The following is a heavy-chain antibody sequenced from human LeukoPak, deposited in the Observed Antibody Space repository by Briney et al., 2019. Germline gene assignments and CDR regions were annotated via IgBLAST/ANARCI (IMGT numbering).Heavy chain of an antibody. V-gene: IGHV7-4-1*02. Sequence: GASVKVSCKASGYTFSNYGISWVRQAPGQGLEWMGWINTNTGNPTYAQGFTGRFVFSLDTSVSTAYLQISSLKAEDTAVYYCAVDCSSTSCYSRPRYWFDPWSQGTLVTVSS. J-gene: IGHJ5*02. CDR3: AVDCSSTSCYSRPRYWFDP. CDR1: GYTFSNYG. CDR2: INTNTGNP. D-gene: IGHD2-2*02.